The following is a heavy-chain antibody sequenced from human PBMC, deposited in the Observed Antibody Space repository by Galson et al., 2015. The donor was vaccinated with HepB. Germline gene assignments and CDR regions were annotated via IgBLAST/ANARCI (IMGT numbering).Heavy chain of an antibody. D-gene: IGHD2-21*02. CDR1: GFTFSSYG. CDR3: AKAQGVGLLGGWFDP. J-gene: IGHJ5*02. Sequence: SLRLSCAASGFTFSSYGMHWVRQAPGKGLEWVAVISYDGSNKYYADSVKGRFTISRDNSKNTLYLQMNSLRAEDTAVYYCAKAQGVGLLGGWFDPWGQGTLVTVSS. CDR2: ISYDGSNK. V-gene: IGHV3-30*18.